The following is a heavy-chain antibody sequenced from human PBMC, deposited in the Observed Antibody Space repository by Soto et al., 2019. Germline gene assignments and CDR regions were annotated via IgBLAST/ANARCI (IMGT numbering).Heavy chain of an antibody. Sequence: PEESLRLSCLASGFTFSSYTMNWVRQAPGSGLEWASYISSSSSTIYYADSVKGRFTISRDNAKNSLYLQMNSLRAEDTAVYYCAREIYDSSGYYAPFDYGDYENWFDPWGQGP. V-gene: IGHV3-48*01. J-gene: IGHJ5*02. CDR3: AREIYDSSGYYAPFDYGDYENWFDP. CDR2: ISSSSSTI. CDR1: GFTFSSYT. D-gene: IGHD3-22*01.